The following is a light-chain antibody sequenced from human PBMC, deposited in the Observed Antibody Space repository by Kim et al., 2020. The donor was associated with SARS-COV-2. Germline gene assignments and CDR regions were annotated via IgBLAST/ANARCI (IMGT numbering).Light chain of an antibody. CDR2: DAT. J-gene: IGKJ1*01. Sequence: SPGERATLSCRASQSISNKLVWYQHKPGQAPTLLIYDATTRATGVPARFIGSGSETDFTLTISSLQSEDFAVYYCQQYNDWPPLTFGQGTKVDIK. V-gene: IGKV3-15*01. CDR1: QSISNK. CDR3: QQYNDWPPLT.